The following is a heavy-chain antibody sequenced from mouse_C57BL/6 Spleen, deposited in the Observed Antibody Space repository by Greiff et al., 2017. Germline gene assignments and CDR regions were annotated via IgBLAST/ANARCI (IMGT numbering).Heavy chain of an antibody. V-gene: IGHV5-17*01. Sequence: EVNLVESGGGLVKPGGSLKLSCAASGFTFSDYGMHWVRQAPEKGLEWVAYISSGSSTIYYADTVKGRFTISRDNAKNTLFLQMTSLRSEDTAMXYCASADGYDNAYWGQGTLVTVSA. D-gene: IGHD2-2*01. J-gene: IGHJ3*01. CDR3: ASADGYDNAY. CDR2: ISSGSSTI. CDR1: GFTFSDYG.